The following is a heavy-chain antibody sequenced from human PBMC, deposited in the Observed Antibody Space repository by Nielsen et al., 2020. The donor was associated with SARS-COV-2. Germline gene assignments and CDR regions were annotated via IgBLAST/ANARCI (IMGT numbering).Heavy chain of an antibody. J-gene: IGHJ4*02. V-gene: IGHV3-7*01. D-gene: IGHD3-3*01. Sequence: GGSLRLSCAASGFTFFNYWMTWVRQAPGKGLEWVANIKEDGSEKYYVDSVKGRFTISRDNARNTLYLQMNSLKAEDTAVYYCARDRSDFWSGYHGYWGQGTLVTVSS. CDR1: GFTFFNYW. CDR3: ARDRSDFWSGYHGY. CDR2: IKEDGSEK.